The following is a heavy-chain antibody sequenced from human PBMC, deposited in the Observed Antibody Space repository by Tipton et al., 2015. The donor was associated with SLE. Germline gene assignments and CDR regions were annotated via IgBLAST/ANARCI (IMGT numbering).Heavy chain of an antibody. D-gene: IGHD1-7*01. CDR1: GGTLSGSA. CDR2: TIPVWGSV. CDR3: ARGRSSRLTGTSSFFYHALDV. Sequence: QLVQSGAEVKKPGSSVRISCAASGGTLSGSAISWVRQAPGQGLEWMGGTIPVWGSVHCAQRFQGRATIFADESADTAEMELSSLRFEDTAVYYCARGRSSRLTGTSSFFYHALDVWGRGTTIIVSS. J-gene: IGHJ6*02. V-gene: IGHV1-69*01.